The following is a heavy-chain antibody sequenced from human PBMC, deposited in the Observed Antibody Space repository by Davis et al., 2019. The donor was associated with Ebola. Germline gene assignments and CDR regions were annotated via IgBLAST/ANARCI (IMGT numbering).Heavy chain of an antibody. CDR3: AKGGDGNYRNYFDF. CDR2: IDYTGDDT. J-gene: IGHJ4*02. CDR1: GFLFNRYA. Sequence: PGGSLRLPCVGSGFLFNRYAMSWVRQTPGKGLEWVSTIDYTGDDTFVADSVKGRFTISRDNSKNTVFLQMNSLRVEDSALYYCAKGGDGNYRNYFDFWGQGTLVSVSP. V-gene: IGHV3-23*01. D-gene: IGHD5-24*01.